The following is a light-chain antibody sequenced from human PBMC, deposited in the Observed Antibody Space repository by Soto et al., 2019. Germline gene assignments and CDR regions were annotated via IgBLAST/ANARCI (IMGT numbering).Light chain of an antibody. Sequence: DIQMAQSPSSLSASVGDRVSITCRASQGISNYLAWYQQKPGKAPKVLIYAASTLQSGVPTRFSGSGSGTDFTLTISSLQAEDVATYYCQKYDNVPWAFGQGTKVEIK. J-gene: IGKJ1*01. CDR3: QKYDNVPWA. CDR1: QGISNY. CDR2: AAS. V-gene: IGKV1-27*01.